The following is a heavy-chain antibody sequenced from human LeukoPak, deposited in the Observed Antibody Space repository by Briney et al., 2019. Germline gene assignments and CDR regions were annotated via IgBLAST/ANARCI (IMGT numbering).Heavy chain of an antibody. J-gene: IGHJ3*02. V-gene: IGHV3-30*04. CDR2: ISYDGSNK. CDR3: ARDDGGNFNDAFDI. CDR1: GFTFRSFA. D-gene: IGHD4-23*01. Sequence: PGGSLRLSCAASGFTFRSFAMHWVRQAPGKGLEWVAVISYDGSNKKYADSVKGRFTISRDNSKSTLFLQMNSLRGEDTAVYYCARDDGGNFNDAFDIWGQGTMVAVSS.